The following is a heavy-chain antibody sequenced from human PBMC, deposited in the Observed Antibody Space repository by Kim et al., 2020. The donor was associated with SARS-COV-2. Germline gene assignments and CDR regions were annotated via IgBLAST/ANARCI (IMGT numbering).Heavy chain of an antibody. D-gene: IGHD3-10*01. J-gene: IGHJ4*02. CDR3: ARHRDGSVPSWGY. V-gene: IGHV5-10-1*01. Sequence: YSPSFQGNVTISADKSISTAYLQWSSLKASDTAMYYCARHRDGSVPSWGYWGQGTLVTVSS.